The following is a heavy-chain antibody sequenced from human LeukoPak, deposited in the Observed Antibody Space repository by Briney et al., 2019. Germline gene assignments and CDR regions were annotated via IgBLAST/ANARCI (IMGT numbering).Heavy chain of an antibody. J-gene: IGHJ4*02. V-gene: IGHV3-30*18. CDR1: GFTFSGYG. Sequence: GGSLRLSCAASGFTFSGYGMHWVRRAPGKGLEWVAVISYDGSNKYYADSVKGRFTISRDNSKNTLYLQMNSLRAEDTAVYYCAKAWYGEVFFDYWGQGTLVTVSS. CDR3: AKAWYGEVFFDY. D-gene: IGHD4-17*01. CDR2: ISYDGSNK.